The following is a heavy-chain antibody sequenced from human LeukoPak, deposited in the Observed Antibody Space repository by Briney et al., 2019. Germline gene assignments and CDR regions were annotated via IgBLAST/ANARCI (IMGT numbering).Heavy chain of an antibody. CDR3: ARRMTTSDY. D-gene: IGHD4-17*01. CDR1: GGSFRGYY. CDR2: INHSGST. J-gene: IGHJ4*02. V-gene: IGHV4-34*01. Sequence: SETLSLTCAVYGGSFRGYYWSWLRQPPGKGLEWIGEINHSGSTNYNPSLKSRVTISVDTSKNQFSLKLSSVTAADTAVYYCARRMTTSDYWGQGTLVTVSS.